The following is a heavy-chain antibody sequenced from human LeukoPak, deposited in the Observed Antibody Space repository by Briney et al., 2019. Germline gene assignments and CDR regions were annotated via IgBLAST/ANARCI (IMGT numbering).Heavy chain of an antibody. D-gene: IGHD7-27*01. Sequence: PSETLSLTCTVSGGSISSGSYYWRWVRQPAGKGLEWIGRIYASGSTNYNPSLKSRVTISVDTSKNQFSLKLSSVTAADTAVYYCARGTGDGTDSFDYWGQGTLVTVSS. CDR3: ARGTGDGTDSFDY. J-gene: IGHJ4*02. CDR2: IYASGST. CDR1: GGSISSGSYY. V-gene: IGHV4-61*02.